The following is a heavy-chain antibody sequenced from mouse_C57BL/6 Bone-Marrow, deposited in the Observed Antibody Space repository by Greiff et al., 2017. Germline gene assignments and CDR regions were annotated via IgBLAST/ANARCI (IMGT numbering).Heavy chain of an antibody. CDR1: GYTFTSYW. Sequence: QVQLQQPGAELVKPGASVKLSCKASGYTFTSYWMHWVKQRPGQGLEWIGMIHPNSGSTNYNEKFKSKAKLTVDKSSSTAYMQLSSLTSEDSAVYYCARSRWFPFAYWGQGTLVTVSA. D-gene: IGHD2-3*01. CDR3: ARSRWFPFAY. CDR2: IHPNSGST. V-gene: IGHV1-64*01. J-gene: IGHJ3*01.